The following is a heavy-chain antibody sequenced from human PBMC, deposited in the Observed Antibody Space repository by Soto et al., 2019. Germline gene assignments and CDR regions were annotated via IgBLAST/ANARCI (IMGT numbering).Heavy chain of an antibody. CDR2: ISYDGSNK. Sequence: GGSLRLSXAASGFTFSSYAMHWVSQAPGKGLEWVAVISYDGSNKYYADSVKGRFTISRDNSKNTLYLQMNSLRAEDTAVYYCARDQSATVRCDYWGQGTLVTVSS. V-gene: IGHV3-30-3*01. CDR3: ARDQSATVRCDY. J-gene: IGHJ4*02. D-gene: IGHD4-17*01. CDR1: GFTFSSYA.